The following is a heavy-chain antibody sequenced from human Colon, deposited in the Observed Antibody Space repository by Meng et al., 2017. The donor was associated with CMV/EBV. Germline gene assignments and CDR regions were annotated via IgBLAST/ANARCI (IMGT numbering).Heavy chain of an antibody. CDR2: IYYRGST. Sequence: GSLRLSCNVSGGSISSSRYYWGWIRQPPGKGLEWIGNIYYRGSTYYNPSLKSRVTISVDTSQNQFSLELKSVTASDTAVYYCARPARGSTNYYWGQGTLVTVSS. J-gene: IGHJ4*02. CDR1: GGSISSSRYY. CDR3: ARPARGSTNYY. V-gene: IGHV4-39*01. D-gene: IGHD6-13*01.